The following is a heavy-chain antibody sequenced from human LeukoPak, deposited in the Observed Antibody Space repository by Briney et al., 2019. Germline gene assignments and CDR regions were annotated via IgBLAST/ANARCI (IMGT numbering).Heavy chain of an antibody. D-gene: IGHD5-24*01. J-gene: IGHJ4*02. CDR3: ARALSDGRDGYNPDFDY. V-gene: IGHV1-46*01. Sequence: GASVKVSCKASGYTFTGYYIHWVRQAPGQGLEWMGIINPSGGSTSYAQKFQGRVTMTRDMSTSTVYMELSSLRSEDTAVYYCARALSDGRDGYNPDFDYWGQGTLVTVSS. CDR1: GYTFTGYY. CDR2: INPSGGST.